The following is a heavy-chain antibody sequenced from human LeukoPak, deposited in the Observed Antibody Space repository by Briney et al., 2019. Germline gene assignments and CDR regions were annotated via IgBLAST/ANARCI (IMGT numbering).Heavy chain of an antibody. V-gene: IGHV1-69*13. CDR3: ARRQMGTDYYYYGMDV. J-gene: IGHJ6*02. Sequence: ASVTVSCKASGGTFSSYATSWVRQAPGQGLEWMGGIIPIFGTANYAQKFQGRVTITADESTSTAYMELSSLRSEDTAVYYCARRQMGTDYYYYGMDVWGQGTTVTVSS. D-gene: IGHD2-8*02. CDR1: GGTFSSYA. CDR2: IIPIFGTA.